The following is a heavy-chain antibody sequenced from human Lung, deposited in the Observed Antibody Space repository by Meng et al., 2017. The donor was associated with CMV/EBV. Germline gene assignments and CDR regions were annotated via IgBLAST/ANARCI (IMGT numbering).Heavy chain of an antibody. V-gene: IGHV1-2*02. CDR2: INPNSGGT. J-gene: IGHJ6*02. D-gene: IGHD3-3*01. CDR3: AYTYDFWSGYYSPGMDV. Sequence: ASVKVSCKASGYTFTGYYMHWVRQAPGQGLEWMGWINPNSGGTNYAQKFQGRVTMTRDTSISTAYMELSRLRSDDTAVYYCAYTYDFWSGYYSPGMDVWGQGTXVTVSS. CDR1: GYTFTGYY.